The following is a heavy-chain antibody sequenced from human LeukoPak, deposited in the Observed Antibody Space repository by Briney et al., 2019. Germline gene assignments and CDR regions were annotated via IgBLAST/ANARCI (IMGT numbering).Heavy chain of an antibody. V-gene: IGHV4-39*07. Sequence: SETLSLTCTVSGGSISSNPYFWGWIRQAPGKGLEWIGNIYYSGSTYYNPSLKSRVTISVDTSKNQFSLKLRFVTAADTAVYYCARIPPTAAGLYYFDYWGQGFLVTVSS. CDR1: GGSISSNPYF. D-gene: IGHD6-13*01. CDR2: IYYSGST. CDR3: ARIPPTAAGLYYFDY. J-gene: IGHJ4*01.